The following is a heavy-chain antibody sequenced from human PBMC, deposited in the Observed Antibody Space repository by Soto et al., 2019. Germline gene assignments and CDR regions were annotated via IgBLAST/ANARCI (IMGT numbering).Heavy chain of an antibody. V-gene: IGHV3-23*01. Sequence: GGSLRLSCAASGFTFSSYAMSWVRQAPGKGLEWVSAISGSGGSTYYADSVKGRFTISSDNSKNTLYLQMNSLRAEDTAVYYCAKDSRRWLVGYWGQGTLVTVSS. D-gene: IGHD6-19*01. CDR2: ISGSGGST. CDR3: AKDSRRWLVGY. J-gene: IGHJ4*02. CDR1: GFTFSSYA.